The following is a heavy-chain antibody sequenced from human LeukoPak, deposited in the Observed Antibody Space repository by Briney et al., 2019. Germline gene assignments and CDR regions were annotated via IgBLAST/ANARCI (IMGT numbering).Heavy chain of an antibody. CDR1: GFTFDDYA. J-gene: IGHJ3*02. CDR2: ISWNSGSI. V-gene: IGHV3-9*01. CDR3: AKARRQWLASDAFDI. D-gene: IGHD6-19*01. Sequence: PGGSLRLSCAASGFTFDDYAMHWVLQAPGKGLEWVSGISWNSGSIGYADSVKGRFTISRDNAKNSLYLQMNSLRAEDTALYYCAKARRQWLASDAFDIWGQGTMVTVSS.